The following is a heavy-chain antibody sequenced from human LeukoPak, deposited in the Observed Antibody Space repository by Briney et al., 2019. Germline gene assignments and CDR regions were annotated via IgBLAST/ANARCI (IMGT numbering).Heavy chain of an antibody. CDR1: GFTFSNYA. Sequence: GGSLRLSCVASGFTFSNYAMTWVRQAPGKGLEMVSGIYGDDDKTVYGDAVKGRFTISRDNSKNTLFLQMNSLRAEDTAVYYCARAYSSSWYGIFDYWGQGTLVTVSS. J-gene: IGHJ4*02. V-gene: IGHV3-23*01. CDR2: IYGDDDKT. D-gene: IGHD6-13*01. CDR3: ARAYSSSWYGIFDY.